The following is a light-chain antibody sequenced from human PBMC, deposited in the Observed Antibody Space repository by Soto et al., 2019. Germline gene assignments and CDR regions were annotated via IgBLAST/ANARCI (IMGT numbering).Light chain of an antibody. CDR2: TND. CDR3: AARDDSLSGVV. Sequence: QSVLTQPPSASGTPGQRVAISCSGSSSNIGSNSVSWYQQLPGTAPKLLVYTNDQRPSGVPDRFSGSKSGTSASLAISGLQSEDEADYYCAARDDSLSGVVFGGGTQLTVL. J-gene: IGLJ7*01. CDR1: SSNIGSNS. V-gene: IGLV1-44*01.